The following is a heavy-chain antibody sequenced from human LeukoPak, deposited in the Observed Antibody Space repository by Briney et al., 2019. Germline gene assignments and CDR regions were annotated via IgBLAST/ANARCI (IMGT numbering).Heavy chain of an antibody. J-gene: IGHJ3*02. D-gene: IGHD1-1*01. CDR2: ISSISSYI. Sequence: GSLRLSFAAPGFTFSSYSMNWVRQAPGKGLEWVSSISSISSYIYYADSVKGRFTISRDNAKNSLYLQMNSLRAEDTAVYYCARQKTGNDAFDIWGQGTMVAVSS. V-gene: IGHV3-21*01. CDR3: ARQKTGNDAFDI. CDR1: GFTFSSYS.